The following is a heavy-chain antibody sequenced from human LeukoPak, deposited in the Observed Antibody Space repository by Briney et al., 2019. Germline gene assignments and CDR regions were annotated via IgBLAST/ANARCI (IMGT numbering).Heavy chain of an antibody. Sequence: SETLSLTCTVSGGSISSNYWSWIRQPPGKGLEWVGYIYCSGSPIYNPSLKSRVTISMDTSKNQFSLKLSSVTAADTAVYYCARALGYDFWSGYYADDAFDIWGQGTMVTVSS. CDR2: IYCSGSP. V-gene: IGHV4-59*12. CDR1: GGSISSNY. CDR3: ARALGYDFWSGYYADDAFDI. J-gene: IGHJ3*02. D-gene: IGHD3-3*01.